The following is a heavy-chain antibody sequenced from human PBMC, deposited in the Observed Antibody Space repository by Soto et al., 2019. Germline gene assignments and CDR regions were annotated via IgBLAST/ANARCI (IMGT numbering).Heavy chain of an antibody. D-gene: IGHD3-16*01. Sequence: PSENLSLTCSVSGRSMSSNYWSWIRQSPDTGLEWLGYVFYGGTDYNPSLGGRVSMSVETSKSQFSLKLTSVTVADTAVYYCASYRGALYFESWGPGILVTVSS. CDR2: VFYGGT. CDR1: GRSMSSNY. J-gene: IGHJ4*02. V-gene: IGHV4-59*01. CDR3: ASYRGALYFES.